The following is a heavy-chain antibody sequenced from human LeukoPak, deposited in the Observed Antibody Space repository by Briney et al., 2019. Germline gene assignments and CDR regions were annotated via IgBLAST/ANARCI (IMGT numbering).Heavy chain of an antibody. CDR3: AKDSGSRAYYFDY. CDR2: ISYDGSNK. V-gene: IGHV3-30-3*01. CDR1: GFTFSSYA. D-gene: IGHD1-26*01. J-gene: IGHJ4*02. Sequence: GGSLRLSCAASGFTFSSYAMHWVRQAPGKGLEWVAVISYDGSNKYYADSVKGRFTISRDNSKNTLYLQMNSLRAEDTAVYYCAKDSGSRAYYFDYWGQGTLVTVSS.